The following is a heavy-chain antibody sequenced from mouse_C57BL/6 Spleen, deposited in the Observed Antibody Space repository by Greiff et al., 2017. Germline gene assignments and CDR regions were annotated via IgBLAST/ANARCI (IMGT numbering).Heavy chain of an antibody. J-gene: IGHJ4*01. D-gene: IGHD2-1*01. CDR2: ISSGGDYI. Sequence: EVKLVESGEGLVKPGGSLKLSCAASGFTFSSYAMSWVRQTPEKRLEWVAYISSGGDYIYYADTVKGRFTISRDNARNTLYLQMSSLKSEDTAMYYCTRETTIYYGNPYAMDYWGQGTSVTVSS. CDR1: GFTFSSYA. CDR3: TRETTIYYGNPYAMDY. V-gene: IGHV5-9-1*02.